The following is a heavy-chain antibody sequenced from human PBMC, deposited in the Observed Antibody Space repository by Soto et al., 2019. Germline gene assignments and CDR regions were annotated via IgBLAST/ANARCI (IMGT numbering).Heavy chain of an antibody. CDR3: ARVKGSGYHNGFDA. CDR2: ISAYNGNT. D-gene: IGHD3-22*01. CDR1: GYTFTSYG. Sequence: QVQLVQSGAEVKKPGASVKVSCKASGYTFTSYGISWVRQAPGQGLEWMGWISAYNGNTNDAQKLQGRVTMTTDTARSTAYLELRSLRSDDTAVYSCARVKGSGYHNGFDAWGQGTLVTVSS. V-gene: IGHV1-18*01. J-gene: IGHJ5*01.